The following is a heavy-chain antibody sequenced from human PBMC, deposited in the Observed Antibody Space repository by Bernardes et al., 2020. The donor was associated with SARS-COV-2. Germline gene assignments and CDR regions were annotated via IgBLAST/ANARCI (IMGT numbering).Heavy chain of an antibody. J-gene: IGHJ3*01. V-gene: IGHV3-20*01. CDR1: GITFDDYG. CDR3: ARGFIRGPVDL. CDR2: INRNGDSP. D-gene: IGHD3-16*01. Sequence: SCADSGITFDDYGMSWVRQPPGTGLAWVSGINRNGDSPGYADSVKGRFTISRDNAKNSLYLQMNSMRAEDTAVYNCARGFIRGPVDLWGQGTMVTVSS.